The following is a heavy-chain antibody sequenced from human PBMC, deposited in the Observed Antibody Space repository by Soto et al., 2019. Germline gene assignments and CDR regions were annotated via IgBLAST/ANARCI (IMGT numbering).Heavy chain of an antibody. CDR3: TRDILGYCSGGSCPYYGMDV. CDR2: ISSSSSTI. V-gene: IGHV3-48*01. D-gene: IGHD2-15*01. Sequence: GSLRLSCAASGFTFSTYSMNWVRQAPGKGLEWVSYISSSSSTIYYADSVKGRFTISRDNAKNSLYLQMNSLKTEDTAVYYCTRDILGYCSGGSCPYYGMDVWGQGTTVTVSS. J-gene: IGHJ6*02. CDR1: GFTFSTYS.